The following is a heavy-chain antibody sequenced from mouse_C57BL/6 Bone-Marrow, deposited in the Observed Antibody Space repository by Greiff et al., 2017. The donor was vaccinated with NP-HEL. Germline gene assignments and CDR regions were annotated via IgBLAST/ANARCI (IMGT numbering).Heavy chain of an antibody. CDR3: ARMGYDGYYGGYFDY. J-gene: IGHJ2*01. Sequence: VQLQQSGAELVKPGASVKLSCTASGFNINDYYMHWVKQRTEQGLEWIGRIDPEDGETKYAPNFQGKATITADTCSNTAYLQLSSLTSEDTAVYYCARMGYDGYYGGYFDYWGQGTTLTVSS. D-gene: IGHD2-3*01. CDR2: IDPEDGET. V-gene: IGHV14-2*01. CDR1: GFNINDYY.